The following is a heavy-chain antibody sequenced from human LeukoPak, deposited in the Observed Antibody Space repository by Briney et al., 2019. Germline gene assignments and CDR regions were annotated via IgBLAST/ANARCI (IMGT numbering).Heavy chain of an antibody. V-gene: IGHV1-8*01. CDR3: ARPYCSGKTCSRWFEP. CDR2: ANPKSGNT. J-gene: IGHJ5*02. D-gene: IGHD2-15*01. CDR1: GYTFTTYD. Sequence: ASVKVSCKASGYTFTTYDIHWVRQAAGQGLEWMGWANPKSGNTGYEQKFQGRVTITMNTSKTTSHMELNSLTSEDTAIYYCARPYCSGKTCSRWFEPWGQGTLVTVSS.